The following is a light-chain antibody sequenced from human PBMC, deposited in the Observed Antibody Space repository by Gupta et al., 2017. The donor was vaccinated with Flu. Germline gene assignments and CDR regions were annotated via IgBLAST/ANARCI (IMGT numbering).Light chain of an antibody. CDR2: AAS. Sequence: SPSSLSASVGDRVTISCRASQSVSNFLHWYQQKPGKAPKLLIFAASTWQGGVPSRLRGSGSGTDFTLTINSRQPEDFATYYGQQGYSTPKTFGRGTKVKIK. J-gene: IGKJ4*02. V-gene: IGKV1-39*01. CDR1: QSVSNF. CDR3: QQGYSTPKT.